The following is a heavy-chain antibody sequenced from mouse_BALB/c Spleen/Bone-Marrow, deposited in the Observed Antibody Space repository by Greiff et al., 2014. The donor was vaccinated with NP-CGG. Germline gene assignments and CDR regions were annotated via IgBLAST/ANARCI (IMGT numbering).Heavy chain of an antibody. Sequence: EVQLQQSGPELVKPGASVKISCKASGYSFTDYFMNWVKQSHGKSLEWIGRINPYNGDTFYNQKFKGKATLTVDKSSSTAHMELLSLTSEDSAIYYCGRGVNWGQGTTLTVSS. J-gene: IGHJ2*01. CDR1: GYSFTDYF. CDR2: INPYNGDT. D-gene: IGHD2-13*01. V-gene: IGHV1-37*01. CDR3: GRGVN.